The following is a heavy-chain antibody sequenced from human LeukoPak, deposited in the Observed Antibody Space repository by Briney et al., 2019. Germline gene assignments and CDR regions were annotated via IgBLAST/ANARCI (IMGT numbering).Heavy chain of an antibody. CDR1: GYTFINYG. CDR3: ARVSTNSRIGGYDPQWYFDL. CDR2: ISGYNGNT. Sequence: GAPVKVSCKASGYTFINYGFTWVRQAPGQGLEWMGWISGYNGNTNYLQKFQGRVTMTTDTSTNTVYMELRSLSSDDTAVYYCARVSTNSRIGGYDPQWYFDLWGRGTLVTVSS. J-gene: IGHJ2*01. D-gene: IGHD5-12*01. V-gene: IGHV1-18*04.